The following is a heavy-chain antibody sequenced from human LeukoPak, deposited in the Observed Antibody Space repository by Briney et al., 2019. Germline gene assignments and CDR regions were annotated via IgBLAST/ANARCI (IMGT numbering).Heavy chain of an antibody. J-gene: IGHJ6*02. CDR3: ARDYSGYDPYYGMDV. V-gene: IGHV3-11*01. Sequence: PGGSLRLSCAASGFTFSDYYMSWIRQAPGKGLEWVSYISSSGSTIYYADSVKGRFTISRDNTKNSLYLQMNSLRAEDTAVYYCARDYSGYDPYYGMDVWGQGTTVTVSS. D-gene: IGHD5-12*01. CDR2: ISSSGSTI. CDR1: GFTFSDYY.